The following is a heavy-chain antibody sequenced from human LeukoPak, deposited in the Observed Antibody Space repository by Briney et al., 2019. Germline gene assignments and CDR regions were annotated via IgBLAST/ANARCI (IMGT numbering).Heavy chain of an antibody. CDR1: GGSFSVYY. D-gene: IGHD3-22*01. V-gene: IGHV4-34*01. CDR3: ARVYGYYYDSSGSQTVDY. J-gene: IGHJ4*02. Sequence: SETLSLTCAVYGGSFSVYYWSWIRQPPGKGLEWIGEINHSGSTNYNPSLKSRVTISVDTSKNQFSLKLSSVTAADTAVYYCARVYGYYYDSSGSQTVDYWGQGTLVTVSS. CDR2: INHSGST.